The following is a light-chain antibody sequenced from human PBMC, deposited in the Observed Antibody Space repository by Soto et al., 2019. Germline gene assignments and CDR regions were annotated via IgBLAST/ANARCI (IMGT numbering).Light chain of an antibody. Sequence: DIVMTPSPDSLRVSLGERATITCTSSLNIYFRSNTRNYLAWYQQQSGQPPKLLIYWASTREPGVPDRFSGSGSGTYFTLTIDNVQPDDVAVYYCQQYYTTPLTFGGGTRVDIK. J-gene: IGKJ4*01. CDR3: QQYYTTPLT. V-gene: IGKV4-1*01. CDR2: WAS. CDR1: LNIYFRSNTRNY.